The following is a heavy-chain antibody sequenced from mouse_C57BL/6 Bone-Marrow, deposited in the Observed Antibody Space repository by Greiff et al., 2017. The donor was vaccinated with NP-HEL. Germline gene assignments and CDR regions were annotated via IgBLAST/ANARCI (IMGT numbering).Heavy chain of an antibody. Sequence: QVQLQQSGPELVKPGASVKISCKASGYAFSSSWMNWVKQRPGKGLEWIGRIYPGDGDTNYNGKFKGKATLTADKSSSTAYMQLSSLTSEDSAVYFCARWHYGSSSLFAYWGQGTLATVSA. D-gene: IGHD1-1*01. J-gene: IGHJ3*01. V-gene: IGHV1-82*01. CDR2: IYPGDGDT. CDR3: ARWHYGSSSLFAY. CDR1: GYAFSSSW.